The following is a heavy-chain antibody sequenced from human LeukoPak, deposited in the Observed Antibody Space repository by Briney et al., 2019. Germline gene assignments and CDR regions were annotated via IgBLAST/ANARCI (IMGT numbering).Heavy chain of an antibody. D-gene: IGHD6-13*01. J-gene: IGHJ4*02. CDR2: IYHSGST. Sequence: SETLSLTCAVSGGSISSGGYSWSWIRQPPGKGLEWIGYIYHSGSTYYNPSLKSRVTISVDRSKNQFSLKLSSVTAADTAVYYCARSSWYVPQFDYWGQGTLVTVSS. CDR1: GGSISSGGYS. CDR3: ARSSWYVPQFDY. V-gene: IGHV4-30-2*01.